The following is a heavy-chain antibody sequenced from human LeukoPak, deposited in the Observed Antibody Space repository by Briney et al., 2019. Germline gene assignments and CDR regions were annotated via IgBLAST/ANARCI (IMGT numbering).Heavy chain of an antibody. J-gene: IGHJ4*02. D-gene: IGHD2-15*01. V-gene: IGHV4-4*07. CDR2: SQSSGLT. CDR3: ARAPSGCGGICPFDW. CDR1: GVSPNGFF. Sequence: SETLSLTCTVSGVSPNGFFSGWGPHAAEGGVEWGGRSQSSGLTKYNPSLKRRVTLSLDTSQNQLPLKLTSVTAADTAVYHCARAPSGCGGICPFDWWGQGNLVTVSS.